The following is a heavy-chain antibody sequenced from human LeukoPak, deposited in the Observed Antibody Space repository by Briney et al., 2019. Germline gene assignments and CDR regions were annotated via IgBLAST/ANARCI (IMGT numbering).Heavy chain of an antibody. CDR1: GFIFTDYW. CDR3: VRGGGDSGDFDY. CDR2: VYPIDSDT. Sequence: GESLKISCKGSGFIFTDYWIGWVRLIPGKGLEWMAIVYPIDSDTRYTPSFEGQVTTSADRSISSAYLQLRSLQASDTAMYYCVRGGGDSGDFDYWGEGTLVTVSS. J-gene: IGHJ4*02. V-gene: IGHV5-51*01. D-gene: IGHD2-21*02.